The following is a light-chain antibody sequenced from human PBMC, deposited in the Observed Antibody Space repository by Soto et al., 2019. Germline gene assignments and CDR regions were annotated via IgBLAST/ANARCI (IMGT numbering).Light chain of an antibody. CDR3: SSYTSSSTPYV. V-gene: IGLV2-14*01. Sequence: QSALTQPASVSGSPGQTITISCTGTSSDVGGYNYVSWYQQHPGKAPKLMIYKVSNRPSGVSNRFSGSKSGNTACLTISGLQAEDEADYYCSSYTSSSTPYVFGTGTKVTV. CDR1: SSDVGGYNY. J-gene: IGLJ1*01. CDR2: KVS.